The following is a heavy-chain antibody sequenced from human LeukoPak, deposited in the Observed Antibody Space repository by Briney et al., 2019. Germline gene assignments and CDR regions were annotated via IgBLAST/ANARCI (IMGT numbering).Heavy chain of an antibody. CDR1: GGSISSGGYY. CDR2: IYYSGST. J-gene: IGHJ4*02. D-gene: IGHD6-13*01. CDR3: ARGYSSSWYDY. Sequence: SQTLSLTCTVSGGSISSGGYYWSWIRQHPGKGLEWIGYIYYSGSTYSNPSLKSRVTISVDTSKNQFSLKLSSVTAADTAVYYCARGYSSSWYDYWGQGTLVTVSS. V-gene: IGHV4-31*03.